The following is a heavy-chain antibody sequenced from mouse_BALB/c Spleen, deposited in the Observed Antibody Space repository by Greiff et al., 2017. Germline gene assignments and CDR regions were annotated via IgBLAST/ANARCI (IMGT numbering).Heavy chain of an antibody. J-gene: IGHJ1*01. Sequence: VQLPQSGPELVKPGASVKISCKASGYTFTDYNMHWVKQSHGKSLEWIGYIYPYNGGTGYNQKFKSKATLTVDNSSSTAYMELRSLTSEDSAVYYCADYYRYGEGYFDVWGAGTTVTVSS. V-gene: IGHV1S29*02. CDR1: GYTFTDYN. CDR2: IYPYNGGT. CDR3: ADYYRYGEGYFDV. D-gene: IGHD2-14*01.